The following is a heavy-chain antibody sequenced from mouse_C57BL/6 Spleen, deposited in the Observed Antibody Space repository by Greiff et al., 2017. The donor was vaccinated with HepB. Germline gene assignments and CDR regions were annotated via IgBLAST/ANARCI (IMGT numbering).Heavy chain of an antibody. CDR2: LGPGSGST. V-gene: IGHV1-77*01. Sequence: QVQLQQSGAELVKPGASVKISCKASGYTFTDYYINWVKQRPGQGLEWIGKLGPGSGSTYYNEKFKGKATLTADKSSSTAYMQLSSLTSDDSAVNFCARYTHYDYDERAMDYWGQGTSVTVSS. CDR1: GYTFTDYY. D-gene: IGHD2-4*01. J-gene: IGHJ4*01. CDR3: ARYTHYDYDERAMDY.